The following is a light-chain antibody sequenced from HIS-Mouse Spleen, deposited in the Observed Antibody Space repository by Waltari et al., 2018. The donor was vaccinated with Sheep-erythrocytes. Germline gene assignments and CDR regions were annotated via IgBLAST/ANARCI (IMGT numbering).Light chain of an antibody. CDR2: EGS. V-gene: IGLV2-14*02. CDR3: QAWDSSIVV. J-gene: IGLJ2*01. CDR1: SSDVGSYNL. Sequence: PGQSITISCTGTSSDVGSYNLVSWYQQHPGKAPKLMIYEGSKRPSGVSNRFSGSNSGNTATLTISGTQAMDEADYYCQAWDSSIVVFGGGTKLTVL.